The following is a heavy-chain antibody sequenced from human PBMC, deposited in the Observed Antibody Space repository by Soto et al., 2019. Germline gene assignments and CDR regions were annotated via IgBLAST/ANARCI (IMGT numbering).Heavy chain of an antibody. V-gene: IGHV4-59*08. J-gene: IGHJ4*02. CDR2: IYYSGST. D-gene: IGHD3-22*01. CDR1: GGSISSYY. CDR3: ARHYGGYYLFDY. Sequence: PSETLSLTCTVSGGSISSYYWSWIRQPPGKGLEWIGHIYYSGSTNYNPSLKSRVTISVDTSKNQFSLKLSSVTAADTAVYYCARHYGGYYLFDYWGQGTLVTVSS.